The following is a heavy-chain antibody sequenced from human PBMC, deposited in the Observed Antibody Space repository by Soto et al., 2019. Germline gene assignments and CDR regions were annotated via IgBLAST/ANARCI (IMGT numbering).Heavy chain of an antibody. Sequence: PGWSLRLSCASSDFTFSFGSYGMNWVRQAPGKGLEWVATISPDGRGTHYADSVKGRFTISRDNSKSTLSLQMDGLRAEDTAVHYCAKDPSTGPADYWGQGTLVTVSS. D-gene: IGHD3-9*01. CDR1: DFTFSFGSYG. V-gene: IGHV3-23*01. CDR3: AKDPSTGPADY. J-gene: IGHJ4*02. CDR2: ISPDGRGT.